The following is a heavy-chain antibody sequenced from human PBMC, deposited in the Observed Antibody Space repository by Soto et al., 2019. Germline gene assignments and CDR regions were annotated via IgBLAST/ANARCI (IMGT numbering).Heavy chain of an antibody. D-gene: IGHD3-9*01. Sequence: SETLSLTCTVSGGSISSSSYYWGWIRQPPGKGLEWIGYIYYSGSTYYNPSLKSRVTISVDTSKNQFSLKLSSVTAADTAVYYCARDRDLLSFDPWGQGTLVTVSS. CDR2: IYYSGST. J-gene: IGHJ5*02. CDR3: ARDRDLLSFDP. CDR1: GGSISSSSYY. V-gene: IGHV4-30-4*08.